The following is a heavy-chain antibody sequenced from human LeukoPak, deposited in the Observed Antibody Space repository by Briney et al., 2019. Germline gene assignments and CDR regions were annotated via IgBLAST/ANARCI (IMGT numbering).Heavy chain of an antibody. V-gene: IGHV4-38-2*01. CDR2: IYHSGST. J-gene: IGHJ4*02. CDR3: ARAYYDILTGYFFDY. D-gene: IGHD3-9*01. CDR1: GYSISSGYY. Sequence: SETLSLTCAVSGYSISSGYYWGWIRQPPGKRLEWIGSIYHSGSTYYNPSLKSRVTISVDTSKNQFSLKLSSVTAADTAVYYCARAYYDILTGYFFDYWGQGTLVTVSS.